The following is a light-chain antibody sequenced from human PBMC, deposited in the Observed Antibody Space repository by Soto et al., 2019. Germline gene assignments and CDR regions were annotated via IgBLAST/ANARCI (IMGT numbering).Light chain of an antibody. CDR3: LQSYSIFLT. CDR1: QSITTY. V-gene: IGKV1-39*01. Sequence: DIQMTQSPSSLSASVGDRVTITCRASQSITTYLNWYQHKPGKAPKLLIYAASNLQSGVPSRFSGSGSGTDFTLTISSLQPEDFATYYCLQSYSIFLTFGQGTKVEVK. CDR2: AAS. J-gene: IGKJ1*01.